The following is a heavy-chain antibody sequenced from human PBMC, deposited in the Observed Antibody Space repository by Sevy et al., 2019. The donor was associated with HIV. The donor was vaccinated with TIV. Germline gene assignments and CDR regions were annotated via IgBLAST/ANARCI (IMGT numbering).Heavy chain of an antibody. Sequence: SETLYLTCAVYVGSFSGYYWTWIRQSPGKGLEWIGEINHSGSTNYNPSLKSRVTISVDTSKNQFSLKLSSVTAADTAVYYCARHGGIVDRAFDYWGQGTLVTVSS. J-gene: IGHJ4*02. CDR2: INHSGST. V-gene: IGHV4-34*01. D-gene: IGHD2-21*01. CDR1: VGSFSGYY. CDR3: ARHGGIVDRAFDY.